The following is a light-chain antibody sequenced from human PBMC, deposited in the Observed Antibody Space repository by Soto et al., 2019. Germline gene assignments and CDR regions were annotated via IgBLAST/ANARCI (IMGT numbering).Light chain of an antibody. CDR1: QGIRSD. Sequence: DIQMTQSPSSLSASVGDRVTITCRASQGIRSDLGWFQQKPGKAPQRLISAASRLESGVPSRFSGSGSGTEFTLTISNLQPGDFASYYCLQYNSFPWTFGQGTKVDIK. CDR3: LQYNSFPWT. J-gene: IGKJ1*01. CDR2: AAS. V-gene: IGKV1-17*02.